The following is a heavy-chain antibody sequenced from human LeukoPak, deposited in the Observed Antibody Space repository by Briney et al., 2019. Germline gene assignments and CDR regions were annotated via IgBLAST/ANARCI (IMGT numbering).Heavy chain of an antibody. CDR2: INPSGGST. J-gene: IGHJ4*02. CDR3: ARSESPARIAAALE. V-gene: IGHV1-46*01. CDR1: GYTFTSYY. Sequence: ASVKVSCKASGYTFTSYYMRWVRQAPGQGLEWMGIINPSGGSTSYAQKFQGRVTMTRDTSTSTVYLELSSLRSEDAAVYYCARSESPARIAAALEWGQGTLVTVSS. D-gene: IGHD6-13*01.